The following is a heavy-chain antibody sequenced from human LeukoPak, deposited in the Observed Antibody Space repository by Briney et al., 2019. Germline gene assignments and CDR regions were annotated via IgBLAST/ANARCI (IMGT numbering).Heavy chain of an antibody. D-gene: IGHD3-10*01. V-gene: IGHV4-59*01. Sequence: SETLSLTCTVSGGSLSSYYWSWIRQPPGKGLEWIGYIYYSGSTNYNPSLESRVTISVDTSKNQFSLKLSSVTAADTAVYYCARGDYGSGSYYGYWGQGTLVTVSS. CDR2: IYYSGST. J-gene: IGHJ4*02. CDR1: GGSLSSYY. CDR3: ARGDYGSGSYYGY.